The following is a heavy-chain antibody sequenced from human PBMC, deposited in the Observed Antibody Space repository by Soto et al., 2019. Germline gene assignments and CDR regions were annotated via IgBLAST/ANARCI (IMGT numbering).Heavy chain of an antibody. D-gene: IGHD3-9*01. Sequence: QITLKESGPTLVKPTQTLTLTCTFSGFSLSTSGVGVGWIRQPPGKALEWLALIYWDDDKRYSPSLKSRLTITKDTSKNQVVLTMTNMDPLDTATHYCAHREYYDILTGLIDAFDIWGQGTMVTVSS. V-gene: IGHV2-5*02. CDR3: AHREYYDILTGLIDAFDI. CDR1: GFSLSTSGVG. CDR2: IYWDDDK. J-gene: IGHJ3*02.